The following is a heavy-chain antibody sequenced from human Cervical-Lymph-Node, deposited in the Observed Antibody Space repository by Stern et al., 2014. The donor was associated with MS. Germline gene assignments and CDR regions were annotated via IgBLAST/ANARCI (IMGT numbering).Heavy chain of an antibody. CDR3: ARQTTAWASDV. J-gene: IGHJ4*02. CDR1: GFKFSIYW. Sequence: VQLVESGAELIRPGESLKISCKGSGFKFSIYWIAWVRQMPGKGLEWMGMIYPGDSETRYSPAFQGQVTMAADKSTSTDSLQWSSLNASDTAMYFCARQTTAWASDVWGQGTLVTVSS. CDR2: IYPGDSET. D-gene: IGHD1-14*01. V-gene: IGHV5-51*01.